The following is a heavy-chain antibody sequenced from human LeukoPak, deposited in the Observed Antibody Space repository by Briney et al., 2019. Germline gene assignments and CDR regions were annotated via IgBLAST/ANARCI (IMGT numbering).Heavy chain of an antibody. CDR1: GGSISSYY. V-gene: IGHV4-59*01. Sequence: PSETLSLTCTVSGGSISSYYWSWIRQPPGKGLEWIGYIYYSGSTNYNPSLKSRVTISVDTSKNQFSLKLSSVTAADTAVYYCARDGNRGNFDYWGQGTLVTVSS. CDR2: IYYSGST. CDR3: ARDGNRGNFDY. J-gene: IGHJ4*02. D-gene: IGHD7-27*01.